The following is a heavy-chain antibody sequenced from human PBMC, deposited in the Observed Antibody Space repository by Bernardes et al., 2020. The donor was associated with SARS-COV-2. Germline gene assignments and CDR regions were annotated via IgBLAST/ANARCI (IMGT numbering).Heavy chain of an antibody. CDR1: GFIFNDYG. Sequence: GGSLRLSCAASGFIFNDYGMSWVRQAPGKGLEWVSGINRNGGSTGHADSVKGRFTISRDNAKNSLYLQLNSLRGEDTAVYFCAIGAVAGTESFAFWGQGTLVTVSS. CDR3: AIGAVAGTESFAF. V-gene: IGHV3-20*04. CDR2: INRNGGST. J-gene: IGHJ4*02. D-gene: IGHD6-19*01.